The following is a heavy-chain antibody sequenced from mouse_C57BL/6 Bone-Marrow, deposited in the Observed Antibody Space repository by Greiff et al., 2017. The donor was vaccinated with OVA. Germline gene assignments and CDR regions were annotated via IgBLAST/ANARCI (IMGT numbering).Heavy chain of an antibody. CDR1: GYTFTSYG. D-gene: IGHD1-1*01. Sequence: QVQLQQSGAELARPGASVKLSCKASGYTFTSYGISWVKQRTGQGLEWIGEIYPRSGNTYYNEKFKGKATLTADKSSSTAYIELRSLTSEDSAVYFCARRGHYYGSSYDYWYFDVWGTGTTVTVSS. CDR2: IYPRSGNT. J-gene: IGHJ1*03. V-gene: IGHV1-81*01. CDR3: ARRGHYYGSSYDYWYFDV.